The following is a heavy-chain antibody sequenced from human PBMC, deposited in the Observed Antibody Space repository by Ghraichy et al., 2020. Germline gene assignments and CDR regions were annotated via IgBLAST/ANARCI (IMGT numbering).Heavy chain of an antibody. CDR1: GGSISSGGYY. V-gene: IGHV4-31*03. Sequence: SETLSLTCTVSGGSISSGGYYWSWIRQHPGKGLEWIGYIYYSGSTYYNPSLKSRVTISVDTSKNQFSLKLSSVTAADTAVYYCARSTTDRYCSSTSCLSFDYWGQGTLVTVSS. CDR2: IYYSGST. CDR3: ARSTTDRYCSSTSCLSFDY. J-gene: IGHJ4*02. D-gene: IGHD2-2*01.